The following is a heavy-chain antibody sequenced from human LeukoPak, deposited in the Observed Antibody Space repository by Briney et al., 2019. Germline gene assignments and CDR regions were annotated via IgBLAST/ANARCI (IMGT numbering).Heavy chain of an antibody. V-gene: IGHV3-30*04. CDR3: ARDAYGY. D-gene: IGHD3-16*01. CDR2: ISYDGSNK. J-gene: IGHJ4*02. CDR1: GFTFSSYA. Sequence: GGSLRLSCAASGFTFSSYAMHWVRQAPGKGLEWVAVISYDGSNKYYADSVKGRFTISRNNSKNTLYLQMNSLRAEDTAVYYCARDAYGYWGQGTLVTVSS.